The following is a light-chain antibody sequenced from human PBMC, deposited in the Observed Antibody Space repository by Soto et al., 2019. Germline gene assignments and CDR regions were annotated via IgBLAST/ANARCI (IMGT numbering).Light chain of an antibody. Sequence: EIVLTQSPATLSLSPGERATLSCRASQSVSGYLAWYQQKPGQAPRLLIYDASSRANGIPVRFTGSGSGTDFSLTISSLEPEDFAVYYCQQRGTWPTFGQGTRVEI. CDR1: QSVSGY. V-gene: IGKV3-11*01. J-gene: IGKJ1*01. CDR2: DAS. CDR3: QQRGTWPT.